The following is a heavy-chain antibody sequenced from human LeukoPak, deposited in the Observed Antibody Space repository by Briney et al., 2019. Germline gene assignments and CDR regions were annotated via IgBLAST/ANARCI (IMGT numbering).Heavy chain of an antibody. J-gene: IGHJ4*02. CDR3: ARGVYETTLYDY. V-gene: IGHV4-59*01. CDR1: GGSISSYY. Sequence: SETLSLTCTVSGGSISSYYWSWIRQPPGKGLEWIGYIYYSGSTNYNPSLKSRVTISVDTSKNQFSLKLSSVTAADTAVYYCARGVYETTLYDYWGQGTLVTVSS. D-gene: IGHD1-7*01. CDR2: IYYSGST.